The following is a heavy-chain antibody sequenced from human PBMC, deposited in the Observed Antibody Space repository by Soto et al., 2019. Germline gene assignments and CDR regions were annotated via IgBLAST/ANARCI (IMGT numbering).Heavy chain of an antibody. V-gene: IGHV4-4*02. CDR3: ARGRGVTHYYGMDV. J-gene: IGHJ6*02. Sequence: QVQLQESGPGLVKPSGTLSLTCAVSGGSISSSNWWSWVRQPPGKGLEWIGEIYHSGSTNYNPSLKSRVTISVDKSQNPFSLKLSSVTASDTAVYYCARGRGVTHYYGMDVWGQGTTVTVSS. CDR1: GGSISSSNW. CDR2: IYHSGST. D-gene: IGHD3-10*01.